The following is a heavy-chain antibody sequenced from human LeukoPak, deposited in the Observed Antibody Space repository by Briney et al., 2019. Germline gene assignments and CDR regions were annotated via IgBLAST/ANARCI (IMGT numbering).Heavy chain of an antibody. V-gene: IGHV4-38-2*01. Sequence: SETLSLTCAVSGYSISSGYYWGWIRQPPGKGLEWIGSIYHSGSTYYNPSLKSRVTISVDTSKNQFSLKLSSVTAADTAVYYCARRYYYGPSMPNYFDYWGQGTLVTVSS. CDR3: ARRYYYGPSMPNYFDY. CDR1: GYSISSGYY. CDR2: IYHSGST. D-gene: IGHD3-10*01. J-gene: IGHJ4*02.